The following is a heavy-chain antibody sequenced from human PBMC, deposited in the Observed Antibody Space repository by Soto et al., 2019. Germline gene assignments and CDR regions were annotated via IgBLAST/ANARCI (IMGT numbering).Heavy chain of an antibody. CDR2: ITFRGGST. D-gene: IGHD3-10*01. CDR1: GFRFSDYV. Sequence: IQLLDSGGRLVQPGGSLRLSCVASGFRFSDYVMSWVRQATGKGLEWVSSITFRGGSTSYADSVKGRFTISRNNSRKTVSLQMNNLGGEDPAVYYSAAVDRGWGQGTQVTVSS. V-gene: IGHV3-23*01. J-gene: IGHJ4*02. CDR3: AAVDRG.